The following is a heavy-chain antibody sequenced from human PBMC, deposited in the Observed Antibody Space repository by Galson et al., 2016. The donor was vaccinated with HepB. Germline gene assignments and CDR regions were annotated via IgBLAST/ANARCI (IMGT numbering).Heavy chain of an antibody. D-gene: IGHD6-13*01. Sequence: SVKVSCKASGYTFTAYYMHWVRQAPGQDLEWMGWINPNSGGTNFAQKFQGRVTMTRDTSITTAYMELSRLRSDDTAIYYCARGMVGLIAAAGTLDYWGQGTLVTVS. CDR1: GYTFTAYY. CDR3: ARGMVGLIAAAGTLDY. V-gene: IGHV1-2*02. J-gene: IGHJ4*02. CDR2: INPNSGGT.